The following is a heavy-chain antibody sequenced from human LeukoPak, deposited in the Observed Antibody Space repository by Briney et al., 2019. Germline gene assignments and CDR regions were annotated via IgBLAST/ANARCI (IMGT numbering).Heavy chain of an antibody. J-gene: IGHJ5*02. Sequence: ASVKVSCKASGGTFSNYAINWVRQAPGQGLEWMGGIIPIFGTANYAQKFQGRVTITADESTSTAYMELRSLKSEDTAVYYCARDWGMGPSSSWAWGQGTLATVSS. CDR3: ARDWGMGPSSSWA. CDR2: IIPIFGTA. V-gene: IGHV1-69*13. CDR1: GGTFSNYA. D-gene: IGHD6-13*01.